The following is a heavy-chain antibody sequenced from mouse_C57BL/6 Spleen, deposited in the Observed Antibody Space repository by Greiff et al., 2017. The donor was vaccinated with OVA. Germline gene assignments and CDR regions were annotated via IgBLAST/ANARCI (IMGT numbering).Heavy chain of an antibody. Sequence: QVQLQQSGAELARPGASVKLSCKASGYTFTSYGISWVKQRTGQGLEWIGEIYPRSGNTYYNEKFKGKATLTADKSSSTAYMELRSLTSDDSAVFFCARSEYYGSSTAWFAYWGQGTLVTVSA. V-gene: IGHV1-81*01. CDR1: GYTFTSYG. D-gene: IGHD1-1*01. CDR2: IYPRSGNT. CDR3: ARSEYYGSSTAWFAY. J-gene: IGHJ3*01.